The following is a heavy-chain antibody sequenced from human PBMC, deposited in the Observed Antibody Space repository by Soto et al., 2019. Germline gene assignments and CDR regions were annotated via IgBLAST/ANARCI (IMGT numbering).Heavy chain of an antibody. Sequence: RGESLKISCKASGYSFTDYWIGWVRQMPGKGLEWMGIIYPGDSETRYSPSFQGQVTISADKSTSTAYLQWSSLKASDTAMYYCARLGITVTVVKNWFDPWGQGTLVTVSS. CDR1: GYSFTDYW. CDR2: IYPGDSET. CDR3: ARLGITVTVVKNWFDP. J-gene: IGHJ5*02. V-gene: IGHV5-51*01. D-gene: IGHD3-22*01.